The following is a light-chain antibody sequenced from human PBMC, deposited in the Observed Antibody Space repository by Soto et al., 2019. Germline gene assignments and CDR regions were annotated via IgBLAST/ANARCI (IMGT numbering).Light chain of an antibody. V-gene: IGLV1-40*01. CDR1: RSNIGAGYD. CDR2: GDS. J-gene: IGLJ1*01. Sequence: QSVLTQPPSVSGAPGQRVTISCTGSRSNIGAGYDVHWYQHLPGTAPKLLIHGDSNRPSGVPDRFSGSKSGTSASLAITGLQAEDEADYYCQSYDSSLSVLYVFGTGTKV. CDR3: QSYDSSLSVLYV.